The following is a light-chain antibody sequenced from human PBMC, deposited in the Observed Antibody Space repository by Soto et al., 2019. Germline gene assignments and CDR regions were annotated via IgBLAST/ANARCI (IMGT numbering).Light chain of an antibody. J-gene: IGKJ4*01. V-gene: IGKV1-33*01. CDR2: EAS. CDR1: QDIGNY. Sequence: DIQMTQSPSSLSASVGDRVTITCQASQDIGNYLNWYQQKIGKAPKLLIYEASILETGVPSRFSGSGSGTDFTFTISGLQPEDCATYYCQQYDDLPSLTFGGGTKVDIK. CDR3: QQYDDLPSLT.